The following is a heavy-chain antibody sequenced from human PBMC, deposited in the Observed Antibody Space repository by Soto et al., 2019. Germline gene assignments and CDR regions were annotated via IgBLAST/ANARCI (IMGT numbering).Heavy chain of an antibody. CDR1: GFTFSSYD. V-gene: IGHV3-13*01. CDR2: IGTAGDT. CDR3: ARGLRFGETPYYFDY. D-gene: IGHD3-10*01. Sequence: GGSLRLSCAASGFTFSSYDMHWVRQATGKGLEWVSAIGTAGDTYYPGSVKGRFTISRENAKNSLYLQMNSLRAGDTAVYYCARGLRFGETPYYFDYWGQGTLVTVSS. J-gene: IGHJ4*02.